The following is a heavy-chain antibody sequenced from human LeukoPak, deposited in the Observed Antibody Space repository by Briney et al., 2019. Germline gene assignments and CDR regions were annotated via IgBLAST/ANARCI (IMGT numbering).Heavy chain of an antibody. V-gene: IGHV1-18*01. CDR3: ARDPGRGYSYGAFDY. D-gene: IGHD5-18*01. J-gene: IGHJ4*02. CDR2: ISAYNGNT. CDR1: GYTFTSYG. Sequence: ASVKVSCKASGYTFTSYGISWVRQAPGQGLEWMGWISAYNGNTNYAQKLQGRVTMTTDTSTSTAYMELRSLRSDDTAVYYCARDPGRGYSYGAFDYWGQGTLVTVSS.